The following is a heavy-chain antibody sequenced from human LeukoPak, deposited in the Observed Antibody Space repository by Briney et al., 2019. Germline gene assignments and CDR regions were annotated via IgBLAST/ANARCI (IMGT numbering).Heavy chain of an antibody. V-gene: IGHV5-51*01. CDR3: AKRRGDGSGSLTYGMDV. Sequence: GESLKISCKGSGFTFSTHWIGWVRQMPGKGLEWMGIIFPGDSDTRYSPSFQGQVTISADKSISTAYLQWSSLKASDSAMYYCAKRRGDGSGSLTYGMDVWGQGTTVTVSS. CDR2: IFPGDSDT. J-gene: IGHJ6*02. CDR1: GFTFSTHW. D-gene: IGHD3-10*01.